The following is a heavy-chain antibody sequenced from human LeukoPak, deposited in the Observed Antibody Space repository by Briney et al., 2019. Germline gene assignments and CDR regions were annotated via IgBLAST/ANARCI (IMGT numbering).Heavy chain of an antibody. J-gene: IGHJ4*02. CDR3: TRVGYIDEGIDY. D-gene: IGHD5-24*01. Sequence: GGSLRLSCVASGFPFSSYWMTWVRQAPGKGLEWVANIKQDGGKKSYVDSVKGRFTISRDNAKNSLYLQMNSLRAEDTAIYYCTRVGYIDEGIDYWGQGTLVTVSS. CDR2: IKQDGGKK. CDR1: GFPFSSYW. V-gene: IGHV3-7*04.